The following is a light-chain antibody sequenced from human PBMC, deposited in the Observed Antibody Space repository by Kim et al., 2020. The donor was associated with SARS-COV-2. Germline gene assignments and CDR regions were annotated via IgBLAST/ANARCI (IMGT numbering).Light chain of an antibody. CDR2: GAS. V-gene: IGKV3-20*01. J-gene: IGKJ2*01. Sequence: EIVVTQSPATLSLSPGGRATLSCRVSQSVDNRYLAWYQQKLGQGPRLLISGASSRATGISDRFSGSGSSTDFTLTISRLEPEDSAVYYCQQYDISPYNFGQGTKLEI. CDR1: QSVDNRY. CDR3: QQYDISPYN.